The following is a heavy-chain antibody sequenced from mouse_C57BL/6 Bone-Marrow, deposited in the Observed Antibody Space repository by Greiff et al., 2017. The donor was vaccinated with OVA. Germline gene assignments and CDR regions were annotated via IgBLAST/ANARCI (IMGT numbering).Heavy chain of an antibody. CDR3: ARGDSSGYPWFAY. Sequence: QVQLQQPGAELVMPGASVKLSCKASGYTFTSYWMHWVKQRPGQGLEWIGDIDPSDSYTNYNQKFKGKSTLTVDKSSSTAYMQLSSLTSEDSAVYYCARGDSSGYPWFAYWGQGTTLTVSS. V-gene: IGHV1-69*01. CDR1: GYTFTSYW. CDR2: IDPSDSYT. J-gene: IGHJ2*01. D-gene: IGHD3-2*02.